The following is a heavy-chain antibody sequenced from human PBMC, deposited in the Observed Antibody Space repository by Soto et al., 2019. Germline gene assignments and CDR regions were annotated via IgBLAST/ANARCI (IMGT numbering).Heavy chain of an antibody. CDR2: ISGSDGST. J-gene: IGHJ4*02. V-gene: IGHV3-23*01. D-gene: IGHD6-19*01. CDR3: ARDQTVAGPTTFDY. Sequence: EVQLLESGGGLVQPGGSLRLSCVASGFSFSSYAMSWVRQAPGKGLEWVSVISGSDGSTYYADSVKGRFTISRDNSKSTLYLQMNSLRAEDTAVYYCARDQTVAGPTTFDYCGQGTLVTVSS. CDR1: GFSFSSYA.